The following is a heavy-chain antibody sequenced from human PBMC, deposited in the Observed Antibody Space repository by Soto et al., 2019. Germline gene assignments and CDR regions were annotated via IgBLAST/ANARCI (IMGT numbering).Heavy chain of an antibody. J-gene: IGHJ4*02. CDR1: GFTFSSYS. V-gene: IGHV3-21*01. CDR3: ARDMVSVGSGWAE. D-gene: IGHD6-19*01. Sequence: EVQLVESGGGLVKPGGSLRLSCAASGFTFSSYSMNWVRQAPGKGLEWVSSISSSSSYIYYADSVKGRFTISRDNAKNSLYLQMNSLRAEDTAVYYCARDMVSVGSGWAEWGQGTLVTVSS. CDR2: ISSSSSYI.